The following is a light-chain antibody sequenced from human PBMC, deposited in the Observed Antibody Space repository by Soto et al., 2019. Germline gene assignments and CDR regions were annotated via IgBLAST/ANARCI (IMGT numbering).Light chain of an antibody. CDR1: QAIRND. CDR2: TAS. J-gene: IGKJ1*01. V-gene: IGKV1-6*01. Sequence: AIPMTQSPSSLSASVGDRVIITCRASQAIRNDLGWYQQKPGKAPKLLIYTASTLQSEVPSRFSGSGSGADFTLTIRSLQPEDSATYYCLHDYSYPRTFGQGTKVEIK. CDR3: LHDYSYPRT.